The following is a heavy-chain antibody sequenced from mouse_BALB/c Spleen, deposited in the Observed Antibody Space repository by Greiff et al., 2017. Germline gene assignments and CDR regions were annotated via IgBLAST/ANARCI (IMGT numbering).Heavy chain of an antibody. V-gene: IGHV2-9*02. D-gene: IGHD3-3*01. Sequence: VQLVESGPGLVAPSQSLSITCTVSGFSLTSYGVHWVRQPPGKGLEWLGVIWAGGSTNYNSALMSRLSISKDNSKSQVFLKMNSLQTDDTAMYYCARGGGQEFAYWGQGTLVTVSA. CDR2: IWAGGST. J-gene: IGHJ3*01. CDR1: GFSLTSYG. CDR3: ARGGGQEFAY.